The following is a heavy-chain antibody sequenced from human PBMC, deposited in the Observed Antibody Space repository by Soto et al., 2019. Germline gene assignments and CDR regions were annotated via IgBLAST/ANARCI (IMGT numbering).Heavy chain of an antibody. CDR2: IYWDDDK. Sequence: QITLKESGPTLVKPTQTLTLTCTFSGFSLSTSGVGVGWIRQPPGKALEWLALIYWDDDKRYRPSLKSRLTITKDTSKSQVVLTMTNMDPEDTATYYCAHCPSGYFDSWGQGTLVTVSS. D-gene: IGHD3-22*01. J-gene: IGHJ4*02. CDR1: GFSLSTSGVG. V-gene: IGHV2-5*02. CDR3: AHCPSGYFDS.